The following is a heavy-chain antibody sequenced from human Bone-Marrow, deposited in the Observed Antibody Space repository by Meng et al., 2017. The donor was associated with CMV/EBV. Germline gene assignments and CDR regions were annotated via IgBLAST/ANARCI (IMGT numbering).Heavy chain of an antibody. Sequence: SVKVSCKASGDTFSTFTISWVRQAPGQGFEWMGRIIPMVGIPNNAQKFQDRVTITADESTSTAYMELSSLRSDDTAVYYCARYCSSTSCYTNGMDVWGQGTTVTVSS. CDR3: ARYCSSTSCYTNGMDV. CDR1: GDTFSTFT. J-gene: IGHJ6*02. D-gene: IGHD2-2*02. CDR2: IIPMVGIP. V-gene: IGHV1-69*02.